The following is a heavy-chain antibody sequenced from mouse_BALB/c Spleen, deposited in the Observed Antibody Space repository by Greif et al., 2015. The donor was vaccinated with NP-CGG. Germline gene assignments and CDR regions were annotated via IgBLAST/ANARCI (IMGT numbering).Heavy chain of an antibody. J-gene: IGHJ2*01. CDR1: GYSITSDYA. Sequence: EVQLQQSGPGLVKPSQSLSLTCTVTGYSITSDYAWNWIRQFPGNKLEWMGYISYSGSTSYNPSLKSRISITRDTSKNQFFLQLNSVTTEDTATYYCARNYGSSYYFDYWGQGTTLTVS. CDR3: ARNYGSSYYFDY. CDR2: ISYSGST. D-gene: IGHD1-1*01. V-gene: IGHV3-2*02.